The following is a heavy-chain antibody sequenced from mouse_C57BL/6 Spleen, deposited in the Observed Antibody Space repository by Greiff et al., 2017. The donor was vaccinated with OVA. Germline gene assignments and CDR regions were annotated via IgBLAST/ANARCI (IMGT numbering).Heavy chain of an antibody. CDR3: ARQGYYGYDVGAY. D-gene: IGHD2-2*01. J-gene: IGHJ3*01. V-gene: IGHV5-6*01. CDR1: GFTFSSYG. CDR2: ISSGGSYT. Sequence: VQLKQSGGDLVKPGGSLKLSCAASGFTFSSYGMSWVRQTPDKRLEWVATISSGGSYTYYPDSVKGRFTISRDNAKNTLYLQMSSLKSEDTAMYYCARQGYYGYDVGAYWGQGTLVTVSA.